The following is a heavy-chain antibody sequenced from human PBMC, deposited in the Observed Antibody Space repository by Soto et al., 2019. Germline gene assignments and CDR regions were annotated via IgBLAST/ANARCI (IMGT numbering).Heavy chain of an antibody. CDR3: AREKWDILGYYYGMDV. D-gene: IGHD1-26*01. J-gene: IGHJ6*02. V-gene: IGHV4-59*01. CDR2: IYYSGST. Sequence: PSETLSLTCTVSGGSISSYYWSWIRQPPGKGLEWIGYIYYSGSTNYNPSLKSRVTISVDTSKNQFSLKLSSVTAADTAVYYCAREKWDILGYYYGMDVWGQGTTVTVSS. CDR1: GGSISSYY.